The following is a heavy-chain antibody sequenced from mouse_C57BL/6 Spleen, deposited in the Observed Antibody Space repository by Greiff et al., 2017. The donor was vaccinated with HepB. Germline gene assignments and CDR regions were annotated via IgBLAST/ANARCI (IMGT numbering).Heavy chain of an antibody. CDR3: AGCSSYTPWYFDV. CDR2: INPSTGGT. D-gene: IGHD1-1*01. V-gene: IGHV1-42*01. J-gene: IGHJ1*03. Sequence: DVKLVESGPELVKPGASVKISCKASGYSFTGYYMNWVKQSPEKSLEWIGEINPSTGGTTYNQKFKAKATLTVDKSSSTAYMQLKSLTSEDSAVYYCAGCSSYTPWYFDVWGTGTTVTVSS. CDR1: GYSFTGYY.